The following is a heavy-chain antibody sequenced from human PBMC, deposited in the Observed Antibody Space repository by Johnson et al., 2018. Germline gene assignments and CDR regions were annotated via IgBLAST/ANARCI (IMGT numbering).Heavy chain of an antibody. Sequence: VQLVQSGGGLVQPGRSLRLSCAASGFTFDDYAMHWVRQAPGKGLEWVSGISWNSGSIGYADSVKGRFTISRDNAKNSLYLQMNSLGVADTAFYYCANDDGSGDFFSYYMDVWGKGTTVTVSS. V-gene: IGHV3-9*01. D-gene: IGHD3-10*01. J-gene: IGHJ6*03. CDR2: ISWNSGSI. CDR1: GFTFDDYA. CDR3: ANDDGSGDFFSYYMDV.